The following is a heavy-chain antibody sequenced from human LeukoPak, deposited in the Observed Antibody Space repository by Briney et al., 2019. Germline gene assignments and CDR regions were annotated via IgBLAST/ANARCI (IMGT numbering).Heavy chain of an antibody. J-gene: IGHJ4*02. V-gene: IGHV3-21*04. CDR3: ARTSWIAAAGGALDY. CDR1: GFTFSSYS. Sequence: GGSLRLSCAASGFTFSSYSMNWVRQAPGKGLEWVSSISSSSSYIYYADSVKGRFTISRDNAKNSLYLQMNSLRAEDTAVYYCARTSWIAAAGGALDYWGQGTLVTVSS. CDR2: ISSSSSYI. D-gene: IGHD6-13*01.